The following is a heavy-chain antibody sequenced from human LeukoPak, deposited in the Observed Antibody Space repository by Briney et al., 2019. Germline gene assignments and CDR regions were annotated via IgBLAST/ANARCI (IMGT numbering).Heavy chain of an antibody. CDR3: ARARGEKRYSSSSRTHFDY. D-gene: IGHD6-6*01. J-gene: IGHJ4*02. CDR1: GFTFSSYA. V-gene: IGHV3-21*01. Sequence: PGGSLRLSCAASGFTFSSYAMNWVRQAPGKGLEWVSSISSSSSYIYYADSVKGRFTISRDNAKNSLYLQMNSLRAEDTAVYYCARARGEKRYSSSSRTHFDYWGQGTLVTVSS. CDR2: ISSSSSYI.